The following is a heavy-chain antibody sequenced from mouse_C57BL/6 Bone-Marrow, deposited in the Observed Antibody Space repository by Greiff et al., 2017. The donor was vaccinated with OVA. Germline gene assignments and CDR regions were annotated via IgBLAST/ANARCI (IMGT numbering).Heavy chain of an antibody. D-gene: IGHD2-3*01. CDR1: GYTFTDYY. V-gene: IGHV1-26*01. J-gene: IGHJ2*01. CDR2: INPNNGGT. CDR3: AREGGYYFNDFDY. Sequence: EVQLQQSGPELVKPGASVKISCKASGYTFTDYYMNWVKQSHGKSLEWIGDINPNNGGTSYNQKFKGKATLTVDKSSSTAYMELRSLTSEDSAVYYCAREGGYYFNDFDYWGQGTTLTVSS.